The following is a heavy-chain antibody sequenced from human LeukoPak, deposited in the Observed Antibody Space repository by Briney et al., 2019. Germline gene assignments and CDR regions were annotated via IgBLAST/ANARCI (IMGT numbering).Heavy chain of an antibody. CDR3: ARAGTCSSTSCDGGIEY. CDR1: GFAFSSYN. Sequence: VGSLRLSCAASGFAFSSYNMKWVRQAPGKGLEWVSFISTTSTYIYYADSVKGRFTVSRDNSKNLLYLQMGSLRVEDTAVYYCARAGTCSSTSCDGGIEYWGQGTLVTVSS. V-gene: IGHV3-21*06. J-gene: IGHJ4*02. D-gene: IGHD2-2*01. CDR2: ISTTSTYI.